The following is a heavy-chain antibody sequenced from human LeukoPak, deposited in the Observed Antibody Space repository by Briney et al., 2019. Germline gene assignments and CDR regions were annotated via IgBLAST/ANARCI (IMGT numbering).Heavy chain of an antibody. CDR1: GYTFTSYY. CDR2: INPSGGST. Sequence: ASVKVSCKASGYTFTSYYMHWVRQAPGQGLEWLGIINPSGGSTSYAQKFQGRVTMTRDASTSTVYMELSSLRSEDTAVYYCARRQYCSGGDCYSGAFDIWGQGTMVTVSS. D-gene: IGHD2-21*02. V-gene: IGHV1-46*01. J-gene: IGHJ3*02. CDR3: ARRQYCSGGDCYSGAFDI.